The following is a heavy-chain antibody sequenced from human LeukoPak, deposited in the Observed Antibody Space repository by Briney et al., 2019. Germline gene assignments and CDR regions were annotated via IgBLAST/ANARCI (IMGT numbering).Heavy chain of an antibody. Sequence: GGSLRLSCAASGFTFSSYWMSWARQAPGKGLEWVANIKQDGSEKYYVDSVKGRFTISRDNAKNSLYLQMNSLKTEDTAVYYCTRSRDVDPSTFDYWGQGTLVTVSS. V-gene: IGHV3-7*03. CDR3: TRSRDVDPSTFDY. CDR2: IKQDGSEK. D-gene: IGHD3-16*01. CDR1: GFTFSSYW. J-gene: IGHJ4*02.